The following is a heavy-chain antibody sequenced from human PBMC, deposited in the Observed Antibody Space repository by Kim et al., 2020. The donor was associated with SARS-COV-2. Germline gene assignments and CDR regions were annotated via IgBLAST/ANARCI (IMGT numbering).Heavy chain of an antibody. J-gene: IGHJ4*02. Sequence: AQKLQGRVTMTTDTSTSTAYMELRSLRSDDTAVYYCARGTSIAAAGTPDYWGQGTLVTVSS. D-gene: IGHD6-13*01. V-gene: IGHV1-18*01. CDR3: ARGTSIAAAGTPDY.